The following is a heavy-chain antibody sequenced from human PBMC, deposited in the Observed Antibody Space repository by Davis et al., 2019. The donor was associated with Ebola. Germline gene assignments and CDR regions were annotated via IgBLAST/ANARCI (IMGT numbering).Heavy chain of an antibody. J-gene: IGHJ6*02. V-gene: IGHV5-51*01. CDR1: GYLFTSYW. Sequence: GESLKLSCQCSGYLFTSYWIAWVRQMPGKGLEWLGIFYPGDSDTRYSPSFQGQVTISADKSIITAYLQWSSLKASDTAMYYCARHYCSGGSCYSGGYCYYYDMDVWGQGTTVTVSS. D-gene: IGHD2-15*01. CDR2: FYPGDSDT. CDR3: ARHYCSGGSCYSGGYCYYYDMDV.